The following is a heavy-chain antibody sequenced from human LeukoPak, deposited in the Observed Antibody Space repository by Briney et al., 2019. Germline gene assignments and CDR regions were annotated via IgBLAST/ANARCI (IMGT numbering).Heavy chain of an antibody. CDR1: GFSLSTSGMC. Sequence: SGPALVKPTQTLTLTRTFSGFSLSTSGMCVGWIRQPPGKALEWLARIDWDDDKYYSPSLKTRLTISKDTSKSQVVLTMTNMDPVDTATYYCARIRSEGYFDYWGQGTLVTVSS. V-gene: IGHV2-70*11. CDR3: ARIRSEGYFDY. J-gene: IGHJ4*02. CDR2: IDWDDDK.